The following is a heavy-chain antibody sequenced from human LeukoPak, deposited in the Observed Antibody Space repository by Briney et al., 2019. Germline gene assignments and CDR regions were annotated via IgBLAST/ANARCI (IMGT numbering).Heavy chain of an antibody. CDR3: FGHYYGSGSYTYFDY. CDR1: GGSISSSNW. Sequence: SGTLSLTCAVSGGSISSSNWWSWVRQPPGKGLEWIGEIYRSGSTNYNPSLKSRVTISVDTSKNQFSLKLSSVTAADTAVYYCFGHYYGSGSYTYFDYWGQGTLVTVSS. D-gene: IGHD3-10*01. CDR2: IYRSGST. V-gene: IGHV4-4*02. J-gene: IGHJ4*02.